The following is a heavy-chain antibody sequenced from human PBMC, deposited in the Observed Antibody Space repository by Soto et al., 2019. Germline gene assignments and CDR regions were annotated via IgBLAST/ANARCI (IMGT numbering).Heavy chain of an antibody. D-gene: IGHD2-15*01. CDR1: GGSISSYY. CDR3: ARRGYCSGGSCEPLDYYYYYMDV. J-gene: IGHJ6*03. CDR2: IYYSGST. Sequence: PSETLSLTCTVSGGSISSYYWSWIRQPPGKGLEWIGYIYYSGSTNYNPSLKSRVTISVDTSKNQFSLKLSSVTAADTAVYYCARRGYCSGGSCEPLDYYYYYMDVWGKGTTVTVSS. V-gene: IGHV4-59*08.